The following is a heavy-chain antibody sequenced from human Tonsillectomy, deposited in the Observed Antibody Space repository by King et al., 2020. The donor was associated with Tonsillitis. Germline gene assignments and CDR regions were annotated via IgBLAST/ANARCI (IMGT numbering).Heavy chain of an antibody. CDR1: GFTFNNYA. Sequence: VQLVESGGGVVQPGRSLRLSCAASGFTFNNYALHWVRQAPGKGLEWVAIISYDGSNEYYADSVKGRLTISRDNPKNTLYLQMNSLRAEDTAVYYCARDLLINSMDSGPFDYWGQGTLVTVSS. V-gene: IGHV3-30-3*01. D-gene: IGHD2-8*01. J-gene: IGHJ4*02. CDR2: ISYDGSNE. CDR3: ARDLLINSMDSGPFDY.